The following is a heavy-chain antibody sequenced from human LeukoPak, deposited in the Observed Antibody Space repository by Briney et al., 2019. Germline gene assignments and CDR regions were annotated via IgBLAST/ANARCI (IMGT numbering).Heavy chain of an antibody. Sequence: PPETLSLTCAVYGGSFSGYYWSWIRQPPGKGLEWIGEINHSGSTNYNPSLKSRVTISVDTSKNQFSLKLSSVTAADTAVYYCARYYDSSGYYYYFDYWGQGTLVTVSS. CDR2: INHSGST. CDR1: GGSFSGYY. V-gene: IGHV4-34*01. D-gene: IGHD3-22*01. CDR3: ARYYDSSGYYYYFDY. J-gene: IGHJ4*02.